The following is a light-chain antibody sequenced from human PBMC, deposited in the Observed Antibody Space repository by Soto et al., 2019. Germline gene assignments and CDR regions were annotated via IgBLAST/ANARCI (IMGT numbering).Light chain of an antibody. Sequence: DIVMTQSPDSLTVSLGERATINCKSSQSVFFMSNNKNYLAWYQQKPGQPPKLLIYWASTRESGVPDRFTGSGSGTDFTLTINSLQAEDVAVYYCQHYYSPPLTFGGGTKVEIK. CDR3: QHYYSPPLT. J-gene: IGKJ4*01. CDR2: WAS. V-gene: IGKV4-1*01. CDR1: QSVFFMSNNKNY.